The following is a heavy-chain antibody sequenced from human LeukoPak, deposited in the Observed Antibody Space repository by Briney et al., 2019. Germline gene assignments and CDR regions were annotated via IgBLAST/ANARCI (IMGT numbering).Heavy chain of an antibody. D-gene: IGHD2-2*01. CDR1: GFTLSSYA. V-gene: IGHV3-23*01. CDR2: ISGSGGST. CDR3: AKVGYCSSTSCRYYYYGMDV. J-gene: IGHJ6*02. Sequence: PGGSLRLSCAASGFTLSSYAMSWVRQAPGKGLEWVSGISGSGGSTYYADSVKGRFTISRDNSKNTLYLQMSNLRAEDTAVYYCAKVGYCSSTSCRYYYYGMDVWGQGTTVTVS.